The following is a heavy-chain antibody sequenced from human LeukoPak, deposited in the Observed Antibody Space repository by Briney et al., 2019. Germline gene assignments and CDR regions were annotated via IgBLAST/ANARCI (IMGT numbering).Heavy chain of an antibody. J-gene: IGHJ4*02. D-gene: IGHD6-19*01. CDR2: VSGST. CDR3: ARGSRYMSGWPYFDY. CDR1: GDSSSSYY. V-gene: IGHV4-59*01. Sequence: SETLSLTCTVSGDSSSSYYWSWIRQPPGKGLEWIGYVSGSTKYNPSLKSRVTISLDTSNSQFSLKLNSVTAADTAVYFCARGSRYMSGWPYFDYWGQGTLVTVSS.